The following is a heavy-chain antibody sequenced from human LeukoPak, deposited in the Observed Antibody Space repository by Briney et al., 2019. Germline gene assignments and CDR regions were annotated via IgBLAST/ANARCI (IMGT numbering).Heavy chain of an antibody. CDR3: ARGRPHGNDY. J-gene: IGHJ4*02. V-gene: IGHV3-74*01. Sequence: GGSLRLSCVASGLTVSSYSMNWVRQAPGKGLVWVSRIASDGSSTTYADSVKGRFSISRDNAKNTLYLQMNSLRVEDTAVYYCARGRPHGNDYWGQGTLVTVSS. CDR2: IASDGSST. D-gene: IGHD4-23*01. CDR1: GLTVSSYS.